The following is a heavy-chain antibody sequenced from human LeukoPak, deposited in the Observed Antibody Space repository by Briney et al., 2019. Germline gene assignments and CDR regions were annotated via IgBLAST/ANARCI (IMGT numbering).Heavy chain of an antibody. CDR3: ARYDYVWGSHRTPGDY. CDR2: INPNSGGT. Sequence: ASVKVSYKASGYTFTGYYMHWVRQAPGQGLEWMGRINPNSGGTNYAQKFQGRVTMTRDTSISTAYMELSRLRSDDTAVYYCARYDYVWGSHRTPGDYWGQGTLVTVSS. V-gene: IGHV1-2*06. D-gene: IGHD3-16*02. CDR1: GYTFTGYY. J-gene: IGHJ4*02.